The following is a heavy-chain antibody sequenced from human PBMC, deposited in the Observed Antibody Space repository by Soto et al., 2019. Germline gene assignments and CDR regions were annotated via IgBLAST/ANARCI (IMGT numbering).Heavy chain of an antibody. CDR2: ISYDGSNK. D-gene: IGHD2-2*01. CDR3: AKVLFGSTRHSGFYYYYYGMDV. CDR1: GFTFSSYG. J-gene: IGHJ6*02. Sequence: GSLRLSCAASGFTFSSYGMHWVRQAPGKGLEWVAVISYDGSNKYYADSVKGRFTISRDNSKNTLYLQMNSLRAEDTAVYYCAKVLFGSTRHSGFYYYYYGMDVWGQGTTVTVSS. V-gene: IGHV3-30*18.